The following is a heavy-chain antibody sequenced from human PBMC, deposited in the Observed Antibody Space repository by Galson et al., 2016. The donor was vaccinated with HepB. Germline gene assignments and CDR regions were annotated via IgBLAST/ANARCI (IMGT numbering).Heavy chain of an antibody. Sequence: TLSLTCAVSGGSISSGGYSWSWIRQPPGKGLEWIGSMFHSWRTYYNPSLKSRVTISVDRSKNQFSLKLSSVTAADTAVYYCARRTNDFGDYGNWFDPWGQGTLVTVSS. CDR2: MFHSWRT. D-gene: IGHD4-17*01. CDR3: ARRTNDFGDYGNWFDP. J-gene: IGHJ5*02. V-gene: IGHV4-30-2*01. CDR1: GGSISSGGYS.